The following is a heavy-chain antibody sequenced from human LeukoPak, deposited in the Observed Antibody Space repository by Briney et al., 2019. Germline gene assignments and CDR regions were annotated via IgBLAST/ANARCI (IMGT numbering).Heavy chain of an antibody. CDR3: ARYKVSGRSSAKNNIARGAFDI. D-gene: IGHD1/OR15-1a*01. Sequence: KTSETLSLTCTVSGVSISSSNSYWGWIRQPPGKGLEWIGSIYYSGNTYYNASLKSQVSISIDTSKNQFSLKLSSVTAADTAVYYCARYKVSGRSSAKNNIARGAFDIWGQGTMVTVSS. V-gene: IGHV4-39*01. J-gene: IGHJ3*02. CDR1: GVSISSSNSY. CDR2: IYYSGNT.